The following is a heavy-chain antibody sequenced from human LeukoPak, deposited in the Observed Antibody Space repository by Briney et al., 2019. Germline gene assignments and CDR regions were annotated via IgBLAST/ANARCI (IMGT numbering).Heavy chain of an antibody. CDR2: IYPGDSDT. CDR1: GYRFTSYW. Sequence: GESLKISCKGSGYRFTSYWIGWVRQMPGKGLEWMGIIYPGDSDTRYSPSFQGQVTISADKSISTAYLQWSSLKASDTAMYYCARREGASSGCYGMDVWGKGTTVTVSS. CDR3: ARREGASSGCYGMDV. V-gene: IGHV5-51*01. J-gene: IGHJ6*04. D-gene: IGHD1-26*01.